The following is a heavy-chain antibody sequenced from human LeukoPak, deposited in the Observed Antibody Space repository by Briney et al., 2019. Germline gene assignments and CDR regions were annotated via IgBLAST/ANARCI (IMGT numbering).Heavy chain of an antibody. CDR2: IKQDGSEK. CDR1: GFTFSDNL. J-gene: IGHJ4*02. D-gene: IGHD2-2*01. V-gene: IGHV3-7*03. CDR3: TKGGHATSWYWIY. Sequence: GGSLRLSCAASGFTFSDNLMTWVRQAPGKGLEWVATIKQDGSEKYYVDSVRGRFTISRVNAENSLFLQMNSLRTEDTAVYYCTKGGHATSWYWIYWGQGTLVTVSS.